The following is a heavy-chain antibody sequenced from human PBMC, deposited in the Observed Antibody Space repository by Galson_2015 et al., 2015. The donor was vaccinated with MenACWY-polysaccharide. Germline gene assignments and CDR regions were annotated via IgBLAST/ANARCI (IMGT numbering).Heavy chain of an antibody. V-gene: IGHV4-59*01. CDR3: ARGRGQLPLQFDY. CDR1: GDSISTYY. D-gene: IGHD1-1*01. Sequence: SETLSLTCTVSGDSISTYYWNWIRQPPGKGLEWVGYIYYTGSTNYNPSSNSRVTISLDTSQNQYSLKLKSVTAADTAVYYCARGRGQLPLQFDYWGQGVLVTVSS. CDR2: IYYTGST. J-gene: IGHJ4*02.